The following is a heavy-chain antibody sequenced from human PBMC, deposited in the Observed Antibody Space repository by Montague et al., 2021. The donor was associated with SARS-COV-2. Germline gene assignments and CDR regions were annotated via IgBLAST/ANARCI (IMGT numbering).Heavy chain of an antibody. CDR1: GGSISSSSYY. CDR3: ARPKYSSSWYVDY. J-gene: IGHJ4*02. Sequence: SETLSLTCTVSGGSISSSSYYWGWIRQPPGKGLEWIGSIYYSGSTYYNPSLKSRVTISVDTSKNQFSLKLSSVTAADMAVYYCARPKYSSSWYVDYWGQGTLVTVSS. CDR2: IYYSGST. D-gene: IGHD6-13*01. V-gene: IGHV4-39*01.